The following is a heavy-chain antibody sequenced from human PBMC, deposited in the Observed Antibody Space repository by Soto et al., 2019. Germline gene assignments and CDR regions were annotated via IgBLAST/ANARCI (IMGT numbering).Heavy chain of an antibody. CDR3: AKSVGAAGTFLFDY. Sequence: SETLSLTCTVSGGSISSGGYYWSWIRQHPGKGLEWIGYIYFSGSTYYNPSLKSRVTISVDTSKNQFSLKLSSVTAADTAVYYCAKSVGAAGTFLFDYWGQGTLVTVSS. V-gene: IGHV4-31*03. J-gene: IGHJ4*02. CDR1: GGSISSGGYY. D-gene: IGHD6-13*01. CDR2: IYFSGST.